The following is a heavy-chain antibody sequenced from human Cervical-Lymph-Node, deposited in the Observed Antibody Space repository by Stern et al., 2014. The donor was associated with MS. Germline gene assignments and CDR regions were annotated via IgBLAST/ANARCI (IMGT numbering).Heavy chain of an antibody. D-gene: IGHD4-17*01. Sequence: VQLVQSGSELKKPGASVKVSCKASGYIFTNYAMNWVRQAPGQGLEWMGLINTNTGNPTYAKGFTGRSVFSLDTSVSKAYLQISSLKAEDTAVYYCARVWSRYGDYGMDVWGQGTTVTVSS. CDR1: GYIFTNYA. CDR2: INTNTGNP. CDR3: ARVWSRYGDYGMDV. V-gene: IGHV7-4-1*02. J-gene: IGHJ6*02.